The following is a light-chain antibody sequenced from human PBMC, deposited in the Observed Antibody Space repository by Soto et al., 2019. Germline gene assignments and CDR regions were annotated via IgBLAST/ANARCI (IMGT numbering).Light chain of an antibody. CDR3: SSYTSSSTLDV. CDR2: DVS. J-gene: IGLJ1*01. CDR1: SSDVGGYNY. Sequence: QSALTQPASVSGSPGQSITISCTGTSSDVGGYNYVSWYQQHPGKAPKLMIYDVSNRPSGVSNRFSGSKSGNTASLTISGRQAEDEADYYCSSYTSSSTLDVFGTGTKLNVL. V-gene: IGLV2-14*01.